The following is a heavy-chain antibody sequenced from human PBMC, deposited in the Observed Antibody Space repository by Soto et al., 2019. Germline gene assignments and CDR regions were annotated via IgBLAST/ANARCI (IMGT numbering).Heavy chain of an antibody. J-gene: IGHJ3*02. D-gene: IGHD2-15*01. CDR1: GFTFSSYA. CDR2: ISYDGSNK. CDR3: ARDTGYCSGGSCQDDAFDI. V-gene: IGHV3-30-3*01. Sequence: QVQLVESGGGVVQPGRSLRLPCAASGFTFSSYAMHWVRQAPGKGLEWVAVISYDGSNKYYADSVKGRFTISRDNSKNTLYLQMNSLRAEDTAVYYCARDTGYCSGGSCQDDAFDIWGQGTMVTVSS.